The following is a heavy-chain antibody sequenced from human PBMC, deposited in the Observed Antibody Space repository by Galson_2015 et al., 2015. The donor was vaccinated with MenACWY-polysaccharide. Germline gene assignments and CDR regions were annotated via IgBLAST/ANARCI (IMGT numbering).Heavy chain of an antibody. V-gene: IGHV3-7*01. Sequence: SLRLSCAVSGFTFSSYWMSWVRQAPGKGLEWVANIKPDGSEKYYVDSVKGRFTISTDSAKNSLDLQMNSLRAEDTAVYYCAVTPNTKRYSHHWGQGTLVTVSS. CDR3: AVTPNTKRYSHH. J-gene: IGHJ1*01. CDR1: GFTFSSYW. D-gene: IGHD4-23*01. CDR2: IKPDGSEK.